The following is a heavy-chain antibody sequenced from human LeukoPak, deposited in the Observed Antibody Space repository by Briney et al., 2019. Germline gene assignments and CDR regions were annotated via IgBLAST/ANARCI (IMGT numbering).Heavy chain of an antibody. Sequence: PSETLSLTCAVYGGSFSGYYGSWIRQPPGKGLEWIGEINHSGSTNYNPSLKSRVTISVDTSKNQFSLKLSSVTAADTAVYYCARGYDILTGYPALFDIWGQGTMVTVSS. CDR3: ARGYDILTGYPALFDI. CDR1: GGSFSGYY. CDR2: INHSGST. D-gene: IGHD3-9*01. V-gene: IGHV4-34*01. J-gene: IGHJ3*02.